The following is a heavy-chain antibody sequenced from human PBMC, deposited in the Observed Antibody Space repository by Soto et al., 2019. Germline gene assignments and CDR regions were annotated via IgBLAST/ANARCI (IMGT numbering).Heavy chain of an antibody. Sequence: GSVKVSCKASGYSFTSYGISWVRQAPGQGLEWMGWVNAYNGNTNYAQKFQGRVTMTTDTSTSTAYMELRSLRSDDTAVYYCAREAVSGRTGFDYWGKGTLVTVAS. CDR2: VNAYNGNT. CDR1: GYSFTSYG. V-gene: IGHV1-18*01. CDR3: AREAVSGRTGFDY. D-gene: IGHD6-19*01. J-gene: IGHJ4*02.